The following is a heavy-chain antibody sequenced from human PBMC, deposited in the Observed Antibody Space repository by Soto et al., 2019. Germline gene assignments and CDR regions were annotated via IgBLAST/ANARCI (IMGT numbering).Heavy chain of an antibody. J-gene: IGHJ6*02. CDR1: GFTFSSYG. Sequence: QVQLVESGGGVVQPGRSLRLSCAASGFTFSSYGMHWVRQAPGKGLEWVAVIWYDGSNQYYADSVKGRFTISRDNSKNTLYLQMNSLRAADTAVYYCASGDQHQADYYYYGMDVWGQGTTVTVSS. V-gene: IGHV3-33*01. CDR3: ASGDQHQADYYYYGMDV. D-gene: IGHD2-21*02. CDR2: IWYDGSNQ.